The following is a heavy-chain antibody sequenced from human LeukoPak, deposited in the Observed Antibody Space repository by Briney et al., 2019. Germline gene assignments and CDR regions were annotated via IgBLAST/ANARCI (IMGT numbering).Heavy chain of an antibody. CDR3: ARALQGDGYKYYYGMDV. CDR2: IYPGDTDT. D-gene: IGHD5-24*01. J-gene: IGHJ6*02. CDR1: GYSFTNYW. V-gene: IGHV5-51*01. Sequence: GESLKISCKGSGYSFTNYWIGWGRQMPGKGLEWMGIIYPGDTDTRYSPSFQGQVTISADKSISTSYLQWSSLKASDTAMYYCARALQGDGYKYYYGMDVWGQGTTVTVSS.